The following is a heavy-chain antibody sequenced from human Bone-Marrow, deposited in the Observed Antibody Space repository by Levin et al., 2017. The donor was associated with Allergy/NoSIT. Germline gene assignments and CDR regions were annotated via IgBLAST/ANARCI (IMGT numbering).Heavy chain of an antibody. Sequence: QPGGSLRLSCAASGFTFSSYAMSWVRQAPGKGLEWVSAISGSGGSTYYADSVKGRFTISRDNSKNTLYLQMNSLRAEDTAVYYCAKDQEDIVAKLYGMDVWGQGTTVTVSS. D-gene: IGHD5-12*01. J-gene: IGHJ6*02. CDR2: ISGSGGST. CDR1: GFTFSSYA. V-gene: IGHV3-23*01. CDR3: AKDQEDIVAKLYGMDV.